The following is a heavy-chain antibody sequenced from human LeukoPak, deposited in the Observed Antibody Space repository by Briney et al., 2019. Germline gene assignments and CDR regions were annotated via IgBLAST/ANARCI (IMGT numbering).Heavy chain of an antibody. V-gene: IGHV3-21*01. Sequence: PGRSLRLSCAASGFTFSSYSMNWVRQAPGKGLEWVASISSSSSHMNYADALKGRFTISRDNAQNSLSLQMNSLRAEDTAVYYCARDKSVWGSYSTAFDIWGQGTMVTVSS. CDR2: ISSSSSHM. D-gene: IGHD3-16*01. CDR3: ARDKSVWGSYSTAFDI. J-gene: IGHJ3*02. CDR1: GFTFSSYS.